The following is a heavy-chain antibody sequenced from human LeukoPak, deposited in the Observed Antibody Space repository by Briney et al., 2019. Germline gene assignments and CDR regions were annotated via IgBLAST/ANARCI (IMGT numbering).Heavy chain of an antibody. V-gene: IGHV4-4*07. CDR1: GGSITDYH. D-gene: IGHD2-15*01. J-gene: IGHJ6*03. CDR2: LYTSGST. CDR3: ARVGSCSGGSCYFTTYYYYYMDV. Sequence: SETLSLTCTVSGGSITDYHWIWIRQPAGKGLEWIGRLYTSGSTNYNPSLKSRVSMSVDTSKKQFSLRLSSVTAADTAVYYCARVGSCSGGSCYFTTYYYYYMDVWGKGTTVTVSS.